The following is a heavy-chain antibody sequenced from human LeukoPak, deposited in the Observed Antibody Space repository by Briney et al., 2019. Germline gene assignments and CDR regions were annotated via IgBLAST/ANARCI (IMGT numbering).Heavy chain of an antibody. CDR1: GGSISSYY. V-gene: IGHV4-59*08. Sequence: PSETLSLTCTVSGGSISSYYWSCIRQPPGKGLEWIGYIYYSGSTNYNPSLKSRVTISVDTSKNQFSLKLSSVTAADTAVYYCAGTSQTYYDVLTGYYNVIFDYWGQGTLVTVSS. J-gene: IGHJ4*02. D-gene: IGHD3-9*01. CDR3: AGTSQTYYDVLTGYYNVIFDY. CDR2: IYYSGST.